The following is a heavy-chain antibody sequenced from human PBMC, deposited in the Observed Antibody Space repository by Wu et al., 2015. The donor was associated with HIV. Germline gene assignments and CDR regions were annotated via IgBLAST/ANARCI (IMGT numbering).Heavy chain of an antibody. CDR3: ARGRYDLGH. CDR2: MNPNNGNT. V-gene: IGHV1-8*02. J-gene: IGHJ4*02. D-gene: IGHD5-12*01. CDR1: GYTFTTYD. Sequence: QIQLLQSGPEVKEPGASVKVSCKASGYTFTTYDINWVRQATGQGLEYMGWMNPNNGNTASAQRFQGRITMTRATSISTAYLELSSLRSEDTAVYYCARGRYDLGHWGQGTLVTVSS.